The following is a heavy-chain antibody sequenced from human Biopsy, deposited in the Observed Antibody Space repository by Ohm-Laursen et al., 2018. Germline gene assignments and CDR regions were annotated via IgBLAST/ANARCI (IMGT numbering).Heavy chain of an antibody. CDR1: GDSISSGGNY. D-gene: IGHD5-12*01. V-gene: IGHV4-31*03. J-gene: IGHJ4*02. Sequence: SDTLSLTCTVSGDSISSGGNYWSWIRQFPGKGLEWIAYIYHTGSTYYNPSLKSRLSIAIDTSKNQFSVSLRSVTAADTAVYYCARADVVTTIVDYWGQGTLVTVSS. CDR3: ARADVVTTIVDY. CDR2: IYHTGST.